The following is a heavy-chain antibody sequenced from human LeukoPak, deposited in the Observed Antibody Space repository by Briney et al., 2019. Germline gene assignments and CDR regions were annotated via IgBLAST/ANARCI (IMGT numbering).Heavy chain of an antibody. D-gene: IGHD3-3*01. V-gene: IGHV3-23*01. CDR1: GFTFSSYA. J-gene: IGHJ4*02. CDR3: AKDPSLRFLEWLPYFDY. CDR2: ISGSGGST. Sequence: PGGSLRLSCAASGFTFSSYAMSWVRQAPGKGLEWVSAISGSGGSTYYADSVKGRFTISRDNSKNTLYLQMNSLRAEDTAAYYCAKDPSLRFLEWLPYFDYWGQGTLVTVSS.